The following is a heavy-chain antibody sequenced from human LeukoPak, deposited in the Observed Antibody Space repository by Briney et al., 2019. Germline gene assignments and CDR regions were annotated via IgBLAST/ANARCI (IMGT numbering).Heavy chain of an antibody. Sequence: PSETLSLTCAVSGGSFSGYYWSWVRQPPGKGLEWIGEINDSGGTTYYPSLKSRVTISVDTSKNQFSLKLSSVTAADTAVYYCARGANYDFWSGYYSGLPGVLYGMDVWGQGTTVTVSS. CDR2: INDSGGT. J-gene: IGHJ6*02. CDR3: ARGANYDFWSGYYSGLPGVLYGMDV. V-gene: IGHV4-34*01. D-gene: IGHD3-3*01. CDR1: GGSFSGYY.